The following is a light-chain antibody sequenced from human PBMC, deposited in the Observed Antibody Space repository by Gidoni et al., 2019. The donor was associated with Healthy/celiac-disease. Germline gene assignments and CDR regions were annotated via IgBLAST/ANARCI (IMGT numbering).Light chain of an antibody. CDR3: NSRDSSGNVV. J-gene: IGLJ2*01. CDR1: SLRSYY. V-gene: IGLV3-19*01. Sequence: SSDLTQDPAVSVALGQTVRITCQGDSLRSYYASWYQQKPGQAPVLVIYGKNNRPSGIPDRFAGSSSGNTAYLTITGAQAEDEADYYCNSRDSSGNVVFGGGTKLTVL. CDR2: GKN.